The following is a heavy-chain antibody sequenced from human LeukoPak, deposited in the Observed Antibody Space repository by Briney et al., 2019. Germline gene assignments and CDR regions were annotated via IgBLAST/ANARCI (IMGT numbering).Heavy chain of an antibody. V-gene: IGHV3-7*01. CDR1: GFTFSSYW. D-gene: IGHD3-9*01. CDR3: AREENYDILTGYPTSNFDY. Sequence: PGGSLRLSCAASGFTFSSYWMSWVRQAPGKGLEWVANIKQDGSEKYYVDSVKGRFTISRDDAKNSLYLQMNSLRAEDTAVYYCAREENYDILTGYPTSNFDYWGQGTLVTVSS. J-gene: IGHJ4*02. CDR2: IKQDGSEK.